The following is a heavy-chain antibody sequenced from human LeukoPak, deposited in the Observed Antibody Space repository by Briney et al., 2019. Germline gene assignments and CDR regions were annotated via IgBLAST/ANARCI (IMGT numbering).Heavy chain of an antibody. V-gene: IGHV4-30-2*01. J-gene: IGHJ5*02. CDR1: GGSISSGGYY. CDR2: IYHSGST. CDR3: ASMTTPGPFDP. Sequence: PSETLSLTCAVSGGSISSGGYYWSWIRQPPGKGLEWIGYIYHSGSTYYNPSLKSRVTISVDRSKNQFSLKLSSVTAADTAVYYCASMTTPGPFDPWGQGTLVTVSS. D-gene: IGHD4-11*01.